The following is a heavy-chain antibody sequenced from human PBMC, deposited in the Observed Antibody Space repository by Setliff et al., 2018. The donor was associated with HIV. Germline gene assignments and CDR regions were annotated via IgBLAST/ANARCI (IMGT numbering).Heavy chain of an antibody. J-gene: IGHJ5*02. CDR2: IYPGDSDT. CDR1: GYSFTSYW. Sequence: AGESLKISCKGSGYSFTSYWIGWVRQMPGKGLEWMGIIYPGDSDTRYSPSFQGQVTISADKSISTAYLQWSSLKASDTAMYYCARLAPIQLWPRDCWFDPWGQGTLVTVSS. V-gene: IGHV5-51*01. D-gene: IGHD5-18*01. CDR3: ARLAPIQLWPRDCWFDP.